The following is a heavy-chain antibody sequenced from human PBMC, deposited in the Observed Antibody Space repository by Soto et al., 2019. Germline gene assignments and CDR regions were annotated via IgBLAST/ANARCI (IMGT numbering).Heavy chain of an antibody. D-gene: IGHD2-8*01. CDR2: ISYDGSNK. J-gene: IGHJ6*02. Sequence: GGSLRLSCAASGFTFSSYAMHWVRQAPGKGLEWVAVISYDGSNKYYADSVKGRFTISRDNSKNTLYLQMNSLRAEDTAVYYCARSDCTNGVCYKAYYGMDVWGQGTTVTVSS. V-gene: IGHV3-30-3*01. CDR3: ARSDCTNGVCYKAYYGMDV. CDR1: GFTFSSYA.